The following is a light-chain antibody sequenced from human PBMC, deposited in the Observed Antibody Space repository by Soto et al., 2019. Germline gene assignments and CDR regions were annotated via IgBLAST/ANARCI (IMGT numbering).Light chain of an antibody. V-gene: IGKV3D-20*01. CDR1: QSISSSY. J-gene: IGKJ2*01. Sequence: EIVLTQSPATLSLSPGERATLSCGASQSISSSYLAWYQQKPGLAPRLLLYDAFSRATGIPDRFRGSGSGTDFTLTISRLEPEDFAVYYCQQYGSSPYTFGQGTKLEI. CDR3: QQYGSSPYT. CDR2: DAF.